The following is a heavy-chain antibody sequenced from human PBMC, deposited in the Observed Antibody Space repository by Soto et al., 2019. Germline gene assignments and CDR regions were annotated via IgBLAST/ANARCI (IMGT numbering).Heavy chain of an antibody. Sequence: QVQVVQSRAEVKKPGASVKVSCKTCGYTFTDYDINWVRQAPGQGLEYMGWVSPENSNAGYAQQFRGRVSMTTNTIISTAYLELTDLRYEDTAVYYCEVTTGYWGQGTMVTVSS. J-gene: IGHJ4*02. CDR1: GYTFTDYD. D-gene: IGHD2-21*02. CDR3: EVTTGY. V-gene: IGHV1-8*01. CDR2: VSPENSNA.